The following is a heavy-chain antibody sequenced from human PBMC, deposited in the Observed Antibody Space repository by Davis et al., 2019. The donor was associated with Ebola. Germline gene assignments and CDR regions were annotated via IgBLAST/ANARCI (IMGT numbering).Heavy chain of an antibody. D-gene: IGHD2-21*01. CDR2: INPNSGGT. V-gene: IGHV1-2*06. Sequence: AASVKVSCKASGYTFTGYYMHWVRQAPGQGLEWMGRINPNSGGTNYAQKFQGRVTMTRENSMSTAYMELSSLRSEDTAVYFCARGGVAYSDLDYWGQGTLVAVSS. CDR3: ARGGVAYSDLDY. J-gene: IGHJ4*02. CDR1: GYTFTGYY.